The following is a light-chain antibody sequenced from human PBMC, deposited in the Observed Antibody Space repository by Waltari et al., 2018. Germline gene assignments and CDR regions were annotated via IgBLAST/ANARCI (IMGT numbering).Light chain of an antibody. CDR1: QSVSSSY. J-gene: IGKJ5*01. Sequence: EIVLTQSPGTLSLSPGERATLSCRASQSVSSSYLAWYQQKPGQASRLLIYGASSRATGIPDRFSGSGSGTDFTLTISRLEPEDFAVYYCQQYVTSPLAFGQGTRLEIK. CDR3: QQYVTSPLA. CDR2: GAS. V-gene: IGKV3-20*01.